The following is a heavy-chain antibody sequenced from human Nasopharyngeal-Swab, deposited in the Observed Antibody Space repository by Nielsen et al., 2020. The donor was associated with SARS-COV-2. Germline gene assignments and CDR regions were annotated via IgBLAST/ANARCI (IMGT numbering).Heavy chain of an antibody. V-gene: IGHV5-10-1*01. CDR1: GYSFTNYW. CDR3: ARRAYCSGGSCYSPYYYYMDV. D-gene: IGHD2-15*01. CDR2: IDPSDSCT. J-gene: IGHJ6*03. Sequence: GGSLRLSCKGSGYSFTNYWISWVRQMPGKGLEWMGRIDPSDSCTNYSPSFQGHVTISADKSISTAYLQWSSLKASDTAMYYCARRAYCSGGSCYSPYYYYMDVWGKGTTVTVSS.